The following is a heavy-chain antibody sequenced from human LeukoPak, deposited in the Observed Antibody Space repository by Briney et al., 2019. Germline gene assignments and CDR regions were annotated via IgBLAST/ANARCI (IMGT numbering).Heavy chain of an antibody. CDR2: ISGSGGST. CDR3: AKDFLLNGDYGSLLADY. D-gene: IGHD4-17*01. Sequence: PGGSLRLSCAASGFTFSSYAMSWVRQAPGKGLEWVSAISGSGGSTYYADSVKGRFTISRDNSKNTLYLQMNSLRAEDTAVYYCAKDFLLNGDYGSLLADYWGQGTLVTVPS. J-gene: IGHJ4*02. V-gene: IGHV3-23*01. CDR1: GFTFSSYA.